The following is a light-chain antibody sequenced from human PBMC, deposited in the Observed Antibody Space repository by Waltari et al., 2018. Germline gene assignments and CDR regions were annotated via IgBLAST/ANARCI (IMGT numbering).Light chain of an antibody. V-gene: IGKV1-33*01. J-gene: IGKJ4*01. CDR2: DAS. CDR3: QQYDNLPLT. Sequence: DIQMTQSPSSLSASVGDRVTIPCQASQDIINYLNWYQQKPGKAPKLLIYDASNLETGVPSRFSGSGSGTGFTFTISRLQPEDIATYYCQQYDNLPLTFGGGTKVEIK. CDR1: QDIINY.